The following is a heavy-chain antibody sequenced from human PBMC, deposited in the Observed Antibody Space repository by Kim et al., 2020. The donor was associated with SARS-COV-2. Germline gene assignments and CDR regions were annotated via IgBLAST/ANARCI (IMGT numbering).Heavy chain of an antibody. D-gene: IGHD6-19*01. CDR3: AKGGWSLDN. CDR2: TGSA. V-gene: IGHV4-59*09. J-gene: IGHJ4*02. Sequence: TGSANYHPSLESRVTISVAPSKNQFSLRLTSVTAADTAVYYCAKGGWSLDNWGQGTLVTVST.